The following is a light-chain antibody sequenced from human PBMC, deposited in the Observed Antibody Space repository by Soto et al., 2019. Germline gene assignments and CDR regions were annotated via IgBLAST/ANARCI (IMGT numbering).Light chain of an antibody. V-gene: IGLV1-44*01. Sequence: LTQPPSTSGTPGQRVTISCSGSSSNIGSNTVNWYQHLPGTAPKLLIYSNNQRPSGVPERFSGSKSGTSASLAVSGLQSEDEADYYCAAWDDSLSGYVFGTGTKVTVL. CDR2: SNN. J-gene: IGLJ1*01. CDR1: SSNIGSNT. CDR3: AAWDDSLSGYV.